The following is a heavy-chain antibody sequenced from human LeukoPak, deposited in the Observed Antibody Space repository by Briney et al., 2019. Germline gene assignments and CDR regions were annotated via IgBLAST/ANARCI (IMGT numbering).Heavy chain of an antibody. J-gene: IGHJ3*01. D-gene: IGHD5-18*01. Sequence: SETLSLTCSVSGGSISRYYWSWIRQPPGKGLEWIGYIYYSGSTNYNPSLKSRVTMSVDTSKNQFSLNLSSVTAADTAVYYCARPGVGSGRYGAFDVWGQGTKVTVSS. CDR3: ARPGVGSGRYGAFDV. CDR2: IYYSGST. CDR1: GGSISRYY. V-gene: IGHV4-59*08.